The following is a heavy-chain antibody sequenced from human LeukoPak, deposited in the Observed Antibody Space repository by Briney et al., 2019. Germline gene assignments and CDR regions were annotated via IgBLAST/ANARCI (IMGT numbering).Heavy chain of an antibody. CDR3: AKDMAGYCSGGSCYSGLDY. Sequence: GGSLRLSCAGSGFTFSSYDMNWVRQAPGKGLEWISYISGRSSTIYYADSVKGRFTISRDNSKNSLYLQMNSLRTEDTALYYCAKDMAGYCSGGSCYSGLDYWGQGTLVTVSS. D-gene: IGHD2-15*01. V-gene: IGHV3-48*04. CDR2: ISGRSSTI. CDR1: GFTFSSYD. J-gene: IGHJ4*02.